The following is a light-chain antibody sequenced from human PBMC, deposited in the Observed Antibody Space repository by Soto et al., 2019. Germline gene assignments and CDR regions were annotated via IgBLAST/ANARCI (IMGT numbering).Light chain of an antibody. CDR1: RGVVGGYNY. CDR3: SSYTSRSTYV. Sequence: QSVLTQPASVSGSPGQSITISCSGTRGVVGGYNYVYWHQHHPGKAPKLLIYDVTNRPSGVSNRFSASKSGNTASLTISGLQPEDEADYYCSSYTSRSTYVFGTGTKVTVL. J-gene: IGLJ1*01. CDR2: DVT. V-gene: IGLV2-14*03.